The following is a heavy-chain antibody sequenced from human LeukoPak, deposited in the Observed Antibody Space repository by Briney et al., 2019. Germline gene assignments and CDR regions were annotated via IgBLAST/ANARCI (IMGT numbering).Heavy chain of an antibody. D-gene: IGHD3-22*01. CDR1: GGSIRNYF. Sequence: SETLSLTCSVSGGSIRNYFWSWIRQPAGKGLEWVGHIYTSGSIDYKPSLRSRVTMSVDTSRNQFSLKLTSVTAADTAVYYCVRESKTYDGSGYYHDYWGQGTLVTVSS. CDR2: IYTSGSI. V-gene: IGHV4-4*07. J-gene: IGHJ4*02. CDR3: VRESKTYDGSGYYHDY.